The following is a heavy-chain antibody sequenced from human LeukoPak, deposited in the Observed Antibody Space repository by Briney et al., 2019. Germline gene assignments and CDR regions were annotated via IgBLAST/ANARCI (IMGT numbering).Heavy chain of an antibody. CDR3: ARGPSSSTSWYYYYMDV. CDR1: AFTLSIYS. D-gene: IGHD2-2*01. V-gene: IGHV3-48*01. Sequence: GGSLSLFCAASAFTLSIYSMTGARQAPGEGREWVSYISCSSSNINYADSGKGPFTISRDNAKNSLYLQMNSLRAEDTAVYYCARGPSSSTSWYYYYMDVWGKGTTVTVSS. CDR2: ISCSSSNI. J-gene: IGHJ6*03.